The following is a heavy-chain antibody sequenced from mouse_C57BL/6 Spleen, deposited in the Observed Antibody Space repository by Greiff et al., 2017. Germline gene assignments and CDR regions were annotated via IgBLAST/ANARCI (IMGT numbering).Heavy chain of an antibody. Sequence: LVESGAELVRPGASVKLSCKASGYTFTDYYINWVKQRPGQGLEWIARIYPGSGNTYYNEKFKGKATLTAEKSSSTAYMQLSSLTSEDSAVYCCAREGDYGSLDYWGQGTTLTVSS. V-gene: IGHV1-76*01. D-gene: IGHD1-1*01. CDR3: AREGDYGSLDY. CDR1: GYTFTDYY. CDR2: IYPGSGNT. J-gene: IGHJ2*01.